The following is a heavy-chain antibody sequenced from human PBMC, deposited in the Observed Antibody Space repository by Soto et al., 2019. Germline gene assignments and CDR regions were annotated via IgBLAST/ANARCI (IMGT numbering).Heavy chain of an antibody. CDR3: ARDLNHDFWTDPYHFFGMDV. CDR1: GYTFTSHG. V-gene: IGHV1-3*01. Sequence: ASVKVSCKASGYTFTSHGMHWVRQAPGQSLEWMGWINAGSDKTIYSQKFQGTVTISRDTSTTMVYMELSSLIFDDTAVYFCARDLNHDFWTDPYHFFGMDVWGQGTTVTVSS. D-gene: IGHD3-3*01. J-gene: IGHJ6*02. CDR2: INAGSDKT.